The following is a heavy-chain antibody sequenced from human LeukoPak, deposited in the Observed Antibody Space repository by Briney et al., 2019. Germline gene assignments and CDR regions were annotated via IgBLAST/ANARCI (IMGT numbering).Heavy chain of an antibody. CDR1: GGSISSSSYY. D-gene: IGHD6-19*01. V-gene: IGHV4-39*07. CDR3: ARGASIAVAGPAFDY. CDR2: INHSGST. J-gene: IGHJ4*02. Sequence: SETLSLTCTVSGGSISSSSYYWSWIRQPPGKGLEWIGEINHSGSTNYNPSLKSRVTISVDTSKNQFSLKLSSVTAADTAVYYCARGASIAVAGPAFDYWGQGTLVTVSS.